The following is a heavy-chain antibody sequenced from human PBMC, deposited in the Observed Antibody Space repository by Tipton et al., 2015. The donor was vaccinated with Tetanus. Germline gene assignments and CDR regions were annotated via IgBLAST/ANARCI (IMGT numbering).Heavy chain of an antibody. CDR1: GGSINSGGHF. J-gene: IGHJ4*02. CDR2: IRDNGNS. V-gene: IGHV4-31*03. CDR3: ARGTFYAFDF. Sequence: TLSITCTVSGGSINSGGHFWTWIRQRSGKGLEWIGHIRDNGNSYANPSLSGRVTMSVDTRKNQFSLNLTSVSVADTATYYCARGTFYAFDFWGQGVQVTVSS. D-gene: IGHD2/OR15-2a*01.